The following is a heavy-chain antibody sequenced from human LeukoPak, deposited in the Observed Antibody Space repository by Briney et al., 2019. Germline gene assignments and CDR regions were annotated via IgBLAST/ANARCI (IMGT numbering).Heavy chain of an antibody. Sequence: SETLSLTCTVSGGSISSSSYYWGWIRQPPGKGLEWIGSIYYSGSTYYNPSLKSRVTISVDTSKNQFSLKLSSVTAADTAVYYCARGGDYYDSSGYYRGLAFDIWGQGTMVTVSS. CDR2: IYYSGST. D-gene: IGHD3-22*01. J-gene: IGHJ3*02. CDR1: GGSISSSSYY. V-gene: IGHV4-39*07. CDR3: ARGGDYYDSSGYYRGLAFDI.